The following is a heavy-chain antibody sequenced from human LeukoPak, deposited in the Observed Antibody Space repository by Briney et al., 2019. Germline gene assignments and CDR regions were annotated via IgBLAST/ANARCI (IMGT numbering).Heavy chain of an antibody. CDR3: TRVGYCATTSCRTAFDI. CDR1: GFTFSTYW. CDR2: INTDGSST. V-gene: IGHV3-74*01. J-gene: IGHJ3*02. D-gene: IGHD2-2*01. Sequence: GGSLRLSCAVSGFTFSTYWMHWVRQVAGKGLVWVSRINTDGSSTSYADSVKGRFTISRDNAKNTLYLQMNSLRAEDTAVYYYTRVGYCATTSCRTAFDIWGQGTMVTVSS.